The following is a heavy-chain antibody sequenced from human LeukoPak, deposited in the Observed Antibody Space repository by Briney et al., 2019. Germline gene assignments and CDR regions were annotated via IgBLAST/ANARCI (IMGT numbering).Heavy chain of an antibody. CDR1: GFTFSSYG. CDR3: AKDREEMTTVWYFDL. J-gene: IGHJ2*01. D-gene: IGHD4-11*01. CDR2: ISYDGNNK. V-gene: IGHV3-30*18. Sequence: GGSLRLSCAASGFTFSSYGMHWVRQAPGKGLEWVAVISYDGNNKYYADSVKGRFTISKDNYKNPLYLQMNTPSAEDTAFYYCAKDREEMTTVWYFDLWGRGTLVTVSS.